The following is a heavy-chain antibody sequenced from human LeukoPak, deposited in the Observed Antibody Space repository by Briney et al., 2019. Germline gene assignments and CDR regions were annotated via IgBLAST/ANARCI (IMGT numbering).Heavy chain of an antibody. CDR1: GFTFSSYA. CDR3: ARRNAMDV. J-gene: IGHJ6*02. Sequence: GGSLRLSCAASGFTFSSYAMTWVRQAPGKGLEWVANINRDGSERYYVDSVKGRFTISRDDAKSSLYLQMNSLRAEDTAVYYCARRNAMDVWGQGTTVIVFS. CDR2: INRDGSER. V-gene: IGHV3-7*03.